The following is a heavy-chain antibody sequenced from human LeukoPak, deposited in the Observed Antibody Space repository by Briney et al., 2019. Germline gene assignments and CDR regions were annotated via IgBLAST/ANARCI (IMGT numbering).Heavy chain of an antibody. Sequence: GGSLRLSCAASGFTFSSYAMSWVRQAPGKGLEWVSAISGSGGSTYYADSVKGRFTISRDNSKNTLYLQMNSLRPEDTAVYYCARVGVSGWSYSFDHWGQGTLVTVSS. CDR3: ARVGVSGWSYSFDH. CDR1: GFTFSSYA. CDR2: ISGSGGST. V-gene: IGHV3-23*01. J-gene: IGHJ4*02. D-gene: IGHD6-19*01.